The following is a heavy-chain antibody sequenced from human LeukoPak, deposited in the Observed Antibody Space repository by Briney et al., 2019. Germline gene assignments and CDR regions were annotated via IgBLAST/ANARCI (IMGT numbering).Heavy chain of an antibody. Sequence: SVKVSCKASGGTFSSYAISWVRQAPGQGLEWMGGIIAIFGTANYAQKFQGRVTITADESTSTAYMELSSLRSEDTAVYYCARTVGAPDAFDIWGQGTMVTVSS. CDR2: IIAIFGTA. CDR3: ARTVGAPDAFDI. CDR1: GGTFSSYA. D-gene: IGHD1-26*01. V-gene: IGHV1-69*13. J-gene: IGHJ3*02.